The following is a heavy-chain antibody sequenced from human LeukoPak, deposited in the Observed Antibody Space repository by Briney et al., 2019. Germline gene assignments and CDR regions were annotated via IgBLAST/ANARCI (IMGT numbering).Heavy chain of an antibody. D-gene: IGHD4-23*01. CDR3: AHYGGNSRGCY. J-gene: IGHJ4*02. CDR1: GFTSSSYG. Sequence: GGSLRLSCAASGFTSSSYGMHWVRQAPGKGLEWVAFIRYDGSNKYYADSVKGRFTISRDNSKNTLYLQMNSLRAEDTAVYYCAHYGGNSRGCYWGQGTLVTVSS. CDR2: IRYDGSNK. V-gene: IGHV3-30*02.